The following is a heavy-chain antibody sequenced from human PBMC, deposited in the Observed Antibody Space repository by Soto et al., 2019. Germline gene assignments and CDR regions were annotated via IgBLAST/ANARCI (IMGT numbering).Heavy chain of an antibody. V-gene: IGHV3-64D*08. D-gene: IGHD3-22*01. CDR1: GFTFSTYP. J-gene: IGHJ4*02. CDR2: ISSTGGST. Sequence: PGGSLRLSCSASGFTFSTYPIHWVRQAPGKGLEYVTAISSTGGSTYYADSVKGRFTIYRDNSKNTLYLQMSSLRAEDTAVYHCVQAIFDTSGYYYAYWGQGTQVTVSS. CDR3: VQAIFDTSGYYYAY.